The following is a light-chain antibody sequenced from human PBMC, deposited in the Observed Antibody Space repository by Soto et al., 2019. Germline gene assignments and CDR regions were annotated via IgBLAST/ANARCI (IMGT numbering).Light chain of an antibody. CDR2: WAS. Sequence: DIVMTQSPDSLTVSLGERGTINCTSSQSMFYSFNNRNYLGGYQQRPGQPPKLLIYWASTRESGVPDRFSGSGSGTDFTLTISSLQTADVALYYCQQYYNFPRTCGQGTKV. J-gene: IGKJ1*01. CDR3: QQYYNFPRT. V-gene: IGKV4-1*01. CDR1: QSMFYSFNNRNY.